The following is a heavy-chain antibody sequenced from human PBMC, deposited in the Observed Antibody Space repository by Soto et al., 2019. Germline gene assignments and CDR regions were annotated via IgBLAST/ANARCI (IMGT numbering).Heavy chain of an antibody. CDR1: GGTFSSYA. V-gene: IGHV1-69*13. CDR3: ARDPGRYYDSSVRMDV. CDR2: IIPIFGTA. D-gene: IGHD3-22*01. Sequence: AVKVSCKASGGTFSSYAISWVRQAPGQGLEWMGGIIPIFGTANYAQKFQGRVTITADESTSTAYMELSSLRSEDTAVYYCARDPGRYYDSSVRMDVWGQGTTVTVSS. J-gene: IGHJ6*02.